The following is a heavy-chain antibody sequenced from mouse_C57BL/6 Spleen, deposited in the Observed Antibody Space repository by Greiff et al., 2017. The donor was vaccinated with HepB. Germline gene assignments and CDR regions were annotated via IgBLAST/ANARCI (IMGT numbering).Heavy chain of an antibody. CDR3: TFSPSRGY. CDR1: GFNIKDDY. CDR2: IDPENGDT. J-gene: IGHJ2*01. D-gene: IGHD3-1*01. V-gene: IGHV14-4*01. Sequence: DVKLQESGAELVRPGASVKLSCTASGFNIKDDYMHWVKQRPEQGLEWIGWIDPENGDTEYASKFQGKATITADTSSNTAYLQLSSLTSEDTAVYYCTFSPSRGYWGQGTTLTVSS.